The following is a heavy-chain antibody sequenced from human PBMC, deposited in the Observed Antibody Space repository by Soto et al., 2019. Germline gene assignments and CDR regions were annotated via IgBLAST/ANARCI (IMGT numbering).Heavy chain of an antibody. J-gene: IGHJ4*02. D-gene: IGHD2-21*01. V-gene: IGHV4-4*02. Sequence: QVQLQESGPGLVRPSRTLSLTCAVSGGSISDNNWWSWVRQPPGKGLEWIGEIYRSGTANYNPSLNSRVTISMDKSKNQISVHLYSVTASDSAVYYCARHIGVPGTRGFDYWGQGTLVTVSS. CDR3: ARHIGVPGTRGFDY. CDR1: GGSISDNNW. CDR2: IYRSGTA.